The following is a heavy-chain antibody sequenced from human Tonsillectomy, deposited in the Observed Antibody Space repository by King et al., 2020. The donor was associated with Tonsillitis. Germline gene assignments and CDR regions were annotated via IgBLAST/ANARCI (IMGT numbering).Heavy chain of an antibody. CDR3: AREDRIASAGILFDY. CDR2: INHSGLT. CDR1: GASLSGYY. V-gene: IGHV4-34*01. D-gene: IGHD6-13*01. J-gene: IGHJ4*02. Sequence: HVQLQQWGAGLFKPSETLSLNCTVSGASLSGYYWAWIRQPPGKGLEWIGEINHSGLTDFNPSLKRRVTLSVDKSKNQFSLKLSAVTAADTALYYCAREDRIASAGILFDYWGQGALVTVSS.